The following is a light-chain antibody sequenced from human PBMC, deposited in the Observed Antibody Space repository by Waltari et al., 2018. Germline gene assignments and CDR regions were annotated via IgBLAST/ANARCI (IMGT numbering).Light chain of an antibody. V-gene: IGLV8-61*01. J-gene: IGLJ3*02. CDR1: SGYFSSTSY. Sequence: QTVVTQEPSLSVSPGGTVTLTCALSSGYFSSTSYVSWYQQSPGQTPRTLVYKTNTRSNGVPDRFSGSILGSEAALTITGAQADDESNYYCLVYMGSGIWVFGGGTKLTV. CDR3: LVYMGSGIWV. CDR2: KTN.